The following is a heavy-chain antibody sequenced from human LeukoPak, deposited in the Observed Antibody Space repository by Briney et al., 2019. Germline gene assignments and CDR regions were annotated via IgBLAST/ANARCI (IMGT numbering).Heavy chain of an antibody. J-gene: IGHJ6*04. D-gene: IGHD2-2*01. CDR2: ISHVGTT. CDR3: AGGLSGYCPTTTCSF. Sequence: GSLRLSCAASGFTFSSYEMNWVRQAPGKGLEWIGEISHVGTTNFNPSLQSRATLSVDTSKRQFSLNLTSVTAADTAVYYCAGGLSGYCPTTTCSFWGEGTSVTVSS. CDR1: GFTFSSYE. V-gene: IGHV4-34*01.